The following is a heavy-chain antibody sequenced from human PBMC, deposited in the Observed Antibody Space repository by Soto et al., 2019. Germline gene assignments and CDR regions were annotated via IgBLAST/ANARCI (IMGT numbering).Heavy chain of an antibody. CDR3: ARDYNWNYDY. D-gene: IGHD1-7*01. Sequence: EVQLVESGGGLVQPGVSLRLSCAASGFTFRTYNMNWVRQAPGEGLEWVSYISTGGITIYYADSVKGRFTISRDNAKNSLFLQMNSLRDEDTAVYYCARDYNWNYDYWGQGTLVTVSS. J-gene: IGHJ4*02. V-gene: IGHV3-48*02. CDR2: ISTGGITI. CDR1: GFTFRTYN.